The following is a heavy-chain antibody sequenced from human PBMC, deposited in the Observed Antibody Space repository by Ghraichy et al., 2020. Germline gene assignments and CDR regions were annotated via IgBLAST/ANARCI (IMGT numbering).Heavy chain of an antibody. V-gene: IGHV4-31*11. J-gene: IGHJ4*02. CDR3: ALEECDGDCFFTY. D-gene: IGHD2-21*02. CDR1: GGSVNTGPYF. CDR2: IHSTGST. Sequence: SETLSFTCAVSGGSVNTGPYFWTWIRQHPVTGLEWIGYIHSTGSTYYKSSLKSRLSVSMDTSKNQFSLRLRSVTAADTAVYYCALEECDGDCFFTYWGPGALVTVSS.